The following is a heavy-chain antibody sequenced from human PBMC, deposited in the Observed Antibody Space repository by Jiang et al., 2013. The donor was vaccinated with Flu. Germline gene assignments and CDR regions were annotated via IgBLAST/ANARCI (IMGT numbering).Heavy chain of an antibody. CDR1: GVLTSALVEWC. CDR2: IDWDDDK. Sequence: KPTQTLTLTCTFSGVLTSALVEWCVSWIRXAPREALEWLARIDWDDDKYYSTSLKTRLTISKDXSKNQVVLTMTNMDPVDTATYYCARIRSIAARQTYYYGMDVVGTKGATVTVSS. J-gene: IGHJ6*01. V-gene: IGHV2-70*11. D-gene: IGHD6-6*01. CDR3: ARIRSIAARQTYYYGMDV.